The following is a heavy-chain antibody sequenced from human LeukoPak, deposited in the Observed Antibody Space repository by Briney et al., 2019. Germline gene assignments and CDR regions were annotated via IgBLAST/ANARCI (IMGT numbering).Heavy chain of an antibody. CDR3: ARAGEYCSSTSCYAVLGAFDI. CDR2: IYYSGST. Sequence: AETLSLTCTVSGVSVSNGSYYWHWIRQPPGKGLEWIGYIYYSGSTNYNPSLKSRVTISVDTSKNQFSLKLSSVTAADTAVYYCARAGEYCSSTSCYAVLGAFDIWGQGTMVTVSS. D-gene: IGHD2-2*01. J-gene: IGHJ3*02. V-gene: IGHV4-61*01. CDR1: GVSVSNGSYY.